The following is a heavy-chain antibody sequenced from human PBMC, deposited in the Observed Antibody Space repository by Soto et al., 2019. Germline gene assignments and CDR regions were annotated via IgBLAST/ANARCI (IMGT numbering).Heavy chain of an antibody. Sequence: GGSLRLSCAASGFTFSSYAMSWVRQAPGKGLEWVSAISGSGGSTYYADSVKGRFTISRDNSKNTLYLQMNSLRAEDTAVYYCAKVPITIFGVVIIFFDYWGQGTLVTVSS. V-gene: IGHV3-23*01. CDR3: AKVPITIFGVVIIFFDY. CDR1: GFTFSSYA. CDR2: ISGSGGST. J-gene: IGHJ4*02. D-gene: IGHD3-3*01.